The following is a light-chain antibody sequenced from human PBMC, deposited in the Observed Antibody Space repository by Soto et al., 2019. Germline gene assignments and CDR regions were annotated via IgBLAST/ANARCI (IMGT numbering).Light chain of an antibody. CDR2: DAS. V-gene: IGKV1-27*01. Sequence: DIQLTQSPSSLSASVGDRVTITCRASDDISNYLAWYQQKPGKVPNLLLYDASTLQSGVPSRFSGSGSGTDFTLTISSLQPEDIATYYCQEYSSLAYTFGQGTKLEIK. CDR1: DDISNY. CDR3: QEYSSLAYT. J-gene: IGKJ2*01.